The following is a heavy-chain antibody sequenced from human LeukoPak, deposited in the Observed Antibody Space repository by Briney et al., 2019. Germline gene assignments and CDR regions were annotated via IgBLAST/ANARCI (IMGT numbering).Heavy chain of an antibody. Sequence: SETLSLTCTVSGDSITTYYWSWIRQPPGKGLEWIGYIHYSGKTNCNPSLKSRVTISADTSKNQFSLKLTSVTAADTAVYYCARYYCPGGSCSHFDYWGQGTLVTVPS. CDR3: ARYYCPGGSCSHFDY. CDR1: GDSITTYY. CDR2: IHYSGKT. J-gene: IGHJ4*02. D-gene: IGHD2-15*01. V-gene: IGHV4-59*08.